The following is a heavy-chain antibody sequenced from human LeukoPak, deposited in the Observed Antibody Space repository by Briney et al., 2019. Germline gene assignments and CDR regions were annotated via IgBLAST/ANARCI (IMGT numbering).Heavy chain of an antibody. Sequence: SETLSLTCTVSGGSISSSSYYWGWIRQPPGKGLEWIGSIYYSGSTYYNPPLKSRVTISVDTSKNQFSLKLSSVTAADTAVYYCARYYSSSWPVFDYWGQGTLVTVSS. CDR1: GGSISSSSYY. CDR3: ARYYSSSWPVFDY. V-gene: IGHV4-39*01. D-gene: IGHD6-13*01. J-gene: IGHJ4*02. CDR2: IYYSGST.